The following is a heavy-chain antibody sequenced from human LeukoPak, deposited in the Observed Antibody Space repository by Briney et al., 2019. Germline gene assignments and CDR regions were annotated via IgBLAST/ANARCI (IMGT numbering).Heavy chain of an antibody. J-gene: IGHJ1*01. CDR3: AKELVIGDGYNLRYFQH. CDR1: GFTFSSYA. CDR2: ISGSGGST. D-gene: IGHD5-24*01. Sequence: PGGSLRLSSAASGFTFSSYAMSWVRQAPGKGLEWVSAISGSGGSTYYADSVKGRFTISRDDSKNTLYLQMNSLRAEDTAVYYCAKELVIGDGYNLRYFQHWGQGTLVTVSS. V-gene: IGHV3-23*01.